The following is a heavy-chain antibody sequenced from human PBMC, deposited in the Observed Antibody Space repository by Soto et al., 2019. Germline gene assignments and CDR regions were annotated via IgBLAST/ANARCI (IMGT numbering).Heavy chain of an antibody. CDR1: GDSVSNKTYY. J-gene: IGHJ4*02. CDR2: VYYSGTT. Sequence: QVQLQESGPGLLKPSETLSLTCSVSGDSVSNKTYYWSWIRQPPGKRLEWIGYVYYSGTTNYNPSLKSRVTISVDLSKNQFSLRLSSVTTADTALYYCARTTAVPNTLRSRYFFDYWGQGTLVTVSS. D-gene: IGHD4-17*01. CDR3: ARTTAVPNTLRSRYFFDY. V-gene: IGHV4-61*01.